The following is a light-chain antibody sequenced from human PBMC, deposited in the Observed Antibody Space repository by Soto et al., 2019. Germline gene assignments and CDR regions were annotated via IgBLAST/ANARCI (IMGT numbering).Light chain of an antibody. CDR1: SSDVGSFNL. CDR2: EVS. V-gene: IGLV2-23*02. CDR3: CSYAGTTTPVV. Sequence: QAVVTQPASVSGSPGQSITISCTGTSSDVGSFNLVSWYQHHPGKAPKLMIYEVSERPSGVSSRFSGSKSGDTASLTVSGLQAEDEAEYFCCSYAGTTTPVVFGGGTKLTVL. J-gene: IGLJ3*02.